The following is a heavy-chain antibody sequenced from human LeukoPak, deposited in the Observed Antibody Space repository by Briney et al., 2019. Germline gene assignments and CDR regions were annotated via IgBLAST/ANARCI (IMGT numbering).Heavy chain of an antibody. D-gene: IGHD3-22*01. CDR2: INPNSGVT. Sequence: ASVTVSCKPSGYIFTAYYMHWVRQPPAQGPEWMGWINPNSGVTEYAQTFQDRVTMTTDTSVSTAYMDLSTLRSDDTAVYFCARTVHADTGGYGQFDSWGQGTQVTVSS. CDR1: GYIFTAYY. CDR3: ARTVHADTGGYGQFDS. V-gene: IGHV1-2*02. J-gene: IGHJ4*02.